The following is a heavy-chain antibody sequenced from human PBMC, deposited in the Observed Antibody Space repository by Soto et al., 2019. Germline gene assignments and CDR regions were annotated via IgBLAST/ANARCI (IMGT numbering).Heavy chain of an antibody. CDR3: ALYCSSTSCYGQWDY. V-gene: IGHV4-59*01. Sequence: SETLSLTCTVSGASITNYYWSWIRQPPGKGLEWIGYIYYSGTTNYNPSLKSRLTISVDTSKNQFSLKLTSVTAADTAVYYCALYCSSTSCYGQWDYWGPGTLVTVSS. J-gene: IGHJ4*02. CDR1: GASITNYY. D-gene: IGHD2-2*01. CDR2: IYYSGTT.